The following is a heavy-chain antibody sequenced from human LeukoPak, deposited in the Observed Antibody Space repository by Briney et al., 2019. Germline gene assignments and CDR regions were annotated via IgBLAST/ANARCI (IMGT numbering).Heavy chain of an antibody. CDR2: IIPILGIA. CDR1: GGTFSSYT. J-gene: IGHJ4*02. Sequence: SVKVSCKASGGTFSSYTISWVRQAPGQGLEWMGRIIPILGIANYAQKFQGRVTITADKSTSTAYMELSSLRSEDTAVYYCAGSRAVAGRNLDYWGQGTLVTVSS. CDR3: AGSRAVAGRNLDY. V-gene: IGHV1-69*02. D-gene: IGHD6-19*01.